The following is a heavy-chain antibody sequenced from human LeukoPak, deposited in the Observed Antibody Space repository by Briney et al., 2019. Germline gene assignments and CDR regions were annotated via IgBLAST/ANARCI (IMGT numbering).Heavy chain of an antibody. CDR3: ARWGADYTIDY. V-gene: IGHV1-2*02. CDR2: INPNGGDT. Sequence: ASVKVSCMASGCTFTGYYMHWVRQAPGQGLEWMGWINPNGGDTYYLQKFQGRVTMTGDTSINTAYMELSRLRSDDTAVYYCARWGADYTIDYWGQGTLVTVSS. J-gene: IGHJ4*02. D-gene: IGHD4-11*01. CDR1: GCTFTGYY.